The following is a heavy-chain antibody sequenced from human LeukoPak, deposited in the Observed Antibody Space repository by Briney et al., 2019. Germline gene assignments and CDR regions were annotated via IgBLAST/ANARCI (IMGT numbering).Heavy chain of an antibody. CDR2: INWNGGST. V-gene: IGHV3-20*04. CDR1: GFIFDDYG. CDR3: ARRVYDSSGYYSAAFDI. D-gene: IGHD3-22*01. J-gene: IGHJ3*02. Sequence: TGGSLRLSCAASGFIFDDYGMSWVRQAPGKGLEWVSGINWNGGSTGYADSVKGRFTISRDNAKNSLYLQMNSLRAEDTALYYCARRVYDSSGYYSAAFDIWGQGTMVTVSS.